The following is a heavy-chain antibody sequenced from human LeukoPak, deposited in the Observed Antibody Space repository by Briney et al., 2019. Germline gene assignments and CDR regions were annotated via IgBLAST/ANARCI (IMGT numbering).Heavy chain of an antibody. J-gene: IGHJ4*02. V-gene: IGHV1-18*01. D-gene: IGHD3-16*02. CDR2: ISAYNGNT. Sequence: ASVTVSCKASGYTFTSYGISWVRQAPGQGLEWMGWISAYNGNTNYAQKLQGRVTMTTDTSTSTAYMELRSLRSDDTAVYYCARLHYDYVWGSYRSYYFDYWGQGTLVTVSS. CDR3: ARLHYDYVWGSYRSYYFDY. CDR1: GYTFTSYG.